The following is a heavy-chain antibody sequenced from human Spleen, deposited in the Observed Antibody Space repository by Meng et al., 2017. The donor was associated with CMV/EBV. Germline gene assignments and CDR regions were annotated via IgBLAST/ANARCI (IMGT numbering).Heavy chain of an antibody. D-gene: IGHD3-10*01. J-gene: IGHJ4*02. CDR1: GGSISSYY. V-gene: IGHV4-59*01. Sequence: SETLSLTCTVSGGSISSYYWSWIRQPPGKGLEWIGYIYYSGSTNYNPSLKSRVTISVDTSKNQFSLKLSSVTAADTAVYYCARHGSGSFFDYWGQGTLVTVSS. CDR2: IYYSGST. CDR3: ARHGSGSFFDY.